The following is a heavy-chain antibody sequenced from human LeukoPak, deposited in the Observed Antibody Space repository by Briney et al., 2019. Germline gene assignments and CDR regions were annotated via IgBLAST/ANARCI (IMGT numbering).Heavy chain of an antibody. Sequence: GGSLRLSCAASGFTFSNYGMHWVRQAPGKGLEWVALISFDGSQKYYADSVKGRFTISRDNSKSTLYLQMNSLIAEDSAVYYCAKGSSGWFDYWGQGTLVTVSS. CDR2: ISFDGSQK. CDR3: AKGSSGWFDY. J-gene: IGHJ4*02. CDR1: GFTFSNYG. V-gene: IGHV3-30*02. D-gene: IGHD6-19*01.